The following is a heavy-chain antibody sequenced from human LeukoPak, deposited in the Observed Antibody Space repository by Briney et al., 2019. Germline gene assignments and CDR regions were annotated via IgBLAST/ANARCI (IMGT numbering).Heavy chain of an antibody. V-gene: IGHV4-34*01. D-gene: IGHD6-13*01. J-gene: IGHJ3*02. Sequence: PSETLSLTCAVYGGSFSGYYWSWSRQPPGKVLEWIGEINHSGRTNYNPSLKSRVTISVDTSKNQFSLKLSSVTAADTAVYYCARQTAAGTIGAFDIWGQGTMVTVSS. CDR1: GGSFSGYY. CDR2: INHSGRT. CDR3: ARQTAAGTIGAFDI.